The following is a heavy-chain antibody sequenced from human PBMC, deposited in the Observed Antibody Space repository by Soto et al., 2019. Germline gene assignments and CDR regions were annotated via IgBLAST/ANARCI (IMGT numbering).Heavy chain of an antibody. Sequence: EVQLVESGGGLVKPGESLRLTCEASGFTFSRVSMNWVRQVAGKRLECVASISSGSSDTWYADSVKGRFIISRDNAQNSLFLQMNTLRPEDTAMYYCARVAYWGPGTQVTVSS. V-gene: IGHV3-21*02. CDR2: ISSGSSDT. CDR3: ARVAY. CDR1: GFTFSRVS. J-gene: IGHJ4*02.